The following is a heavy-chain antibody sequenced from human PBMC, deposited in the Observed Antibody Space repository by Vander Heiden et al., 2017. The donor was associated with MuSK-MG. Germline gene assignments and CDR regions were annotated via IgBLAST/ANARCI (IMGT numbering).Heavy chain of an antibody. CDR3: ARDKGQWGDNDAFDI. Sequence: EVQLVESGGGLVQPGGSLRLSCAASGFTFSSYEMNWFRKAPGKGLGWVSYISSSGSTIYYADSVKGRFTISRDNAKNSLYLQMNSLRAEDTAVYYCARDKGQWGDNDAFDIWGQGTMVTVSS. D-gene: IGHD1-26*01. J-gene: IGHJ3*02. CDR2: ISSSGSTI. CDR1: GFTFSSYE. V-gene: IGHV3-48*03.